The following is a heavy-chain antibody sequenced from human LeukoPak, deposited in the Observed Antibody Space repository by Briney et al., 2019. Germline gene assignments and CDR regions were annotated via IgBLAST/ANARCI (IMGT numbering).Heavy chain of an antibody. J-gene: IGHJ3*02. Sequence: SVTVSRKASGGTFSSYASSWVRQATGQGLEWMGRIIRIFGTANYAQKFQGRVTITTIDSTTTAYMELSSLRSEDTAVYYCARERGVVIHGAFDIWGQGTMVTVSS. CDR3: ARERGVVIHGAFDI. D-gene: IGHD3-3*01. V-gene: IGHV1-69*05. CDR1: GGTFSSYA. CDR2: IIRIFGTA.